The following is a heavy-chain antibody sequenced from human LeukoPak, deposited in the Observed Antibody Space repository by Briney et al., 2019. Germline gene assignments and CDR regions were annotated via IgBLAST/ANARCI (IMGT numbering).Heavy chain of an antibody. Sequence: SETLSLTCTVSGGSITITNYYWGWIRQPPGKGLECIGNIHYSGSTYYNPSLKSRVTISVDTSKNQFSLKLSSVSAADTAVYYCARHSTGWSFDYWGQGTPVTVSS. D-gene: IGHD6-19*01. CDR1: GGSITITNYY. V-gene: IGHV4-39*01. CDR3: ARHSTGWSFDY. J-gene: IGHJ4*02. CDR2: IHYSGST.